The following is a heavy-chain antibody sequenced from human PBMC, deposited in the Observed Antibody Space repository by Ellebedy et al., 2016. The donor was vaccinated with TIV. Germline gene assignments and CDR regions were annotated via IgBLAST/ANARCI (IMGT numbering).Heavy chain of an antibody. Sequence: ASVKVSCKASGGTFSSYAISWVRQAPGQGLEWMGGIIPIFGTANYAQKFQGRVTITADESTSTAYMELSSLRSEDTAVYYCARGHYGDSGGWFDPWGQGTLVTVSS. CDR1: GGTFSSYA. V-gene: IGHV1-69*13. J-gene: IGHJ5*02. CDR2: IIPIFGTA. D-gene: IGHD4-17*01. CDR3: ARGHYGDSGGWFDP.